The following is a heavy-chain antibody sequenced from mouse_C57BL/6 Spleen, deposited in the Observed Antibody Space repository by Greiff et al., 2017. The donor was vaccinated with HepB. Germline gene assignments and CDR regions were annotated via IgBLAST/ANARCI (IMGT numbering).Heavy chain of an antibody. Sequence: EVKVVESGPELVKPGASVKISCKASGYSFTGYYMNWVKQSPEKSLEWIGEINPSTGGTTYNQKFKAKATLTVDKSSSTAYMQLKSLTSEDSAVYYCARQYYYDYDGFAYWGQGTLVTVSA. CDR3: ARQYYYDYDGFAY. V-gene: IGHV1-42*01. J-gene: IGHJ3*01. CDR2: INPSTGGT. D-gene: IGHD2-4*01. CDR1: GYSFTGYY.